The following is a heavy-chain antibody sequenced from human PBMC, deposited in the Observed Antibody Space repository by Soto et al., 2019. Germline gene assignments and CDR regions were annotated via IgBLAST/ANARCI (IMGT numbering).Heavy chain of an antibody. D-gene: IGHD1-26*01. Sequence: QGHVQQSGPGLVKPSETLSLSCTVSSGPCISHNWGWIRQPPGRGLEWIGYVYYTGGTSYNPSLKSRVTISADTSKIHIYLTLSSFTAADTAVYYCVRQGIDYLHGLVDVCGQGTTVSGSS. V-gene: IGHV4-59*08. CDR3: VRQGIDYLHGLVDV. CDR2: VYYTGGT. J-gene: IGHJ6*02. CDR1: SGPCISHN.